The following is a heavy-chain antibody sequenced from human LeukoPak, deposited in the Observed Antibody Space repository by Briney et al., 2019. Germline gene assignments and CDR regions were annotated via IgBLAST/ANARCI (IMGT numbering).Heavy chain of an antibody. D-gene: IGHD5-18*01. CDR1: GDSISPYY. V-gene: IGHV4-59*12. CDR3: ARDTGYSYGHDAFDI. J-gene: IGHJ3*02. Sequence: PSETLSLTCTVSGDSISPYYWSRIRQPPGRELEWIGYIFYSGSANYNPSLKSRVIISVDTPKNQLSLKLSSVTAADTAVYFCARDTGYSYGHDAFDIWGQGTMVTVSS. CDR2: IFYSGSA.